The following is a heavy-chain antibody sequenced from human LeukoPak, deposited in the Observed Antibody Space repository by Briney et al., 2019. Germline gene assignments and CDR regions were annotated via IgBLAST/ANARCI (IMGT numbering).Heavy chain of an antibody. V-gene: IGHV1-8*03. Sequence: ASVKVSCKASGYTFTKYDINWVRQATGQGLEWTGWMNPNSGNTGYAQEFQGRVTISRNTSISTVYMELSSLRSEDTVVYYCAKDSRYCSGGSCYRDAFDIWGQGTMVTVPS. CDR3: AKDSRYCSGGSCYRDAFDI. CDR2: MNPNSGNT. J-gene: IGHJ3*02. D-gene: IGHD2-15*01. CDR1: GYTFTKYD.